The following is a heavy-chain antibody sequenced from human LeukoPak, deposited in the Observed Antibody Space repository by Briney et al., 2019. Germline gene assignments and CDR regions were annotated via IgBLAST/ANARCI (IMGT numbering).Heavy chain of an antibody. V-gene: IGHV4-59*08. D-gene: IGHD3-10*01. CDR2: IYYSGST. CDR1: GGSISSYY. Sequence: SETLSLTCTVSGGSISSYYWSWIRQPPGKGLEWIGYIYYSGSTNYNPSLKSRVTISVDTSKNQFSLKLSSVTAADTAVYYCASNYYGSGSLDYWGQGNLVSVST. J-gene: IGHJ4*02. CDR3: ASNYYGSGSLDY.